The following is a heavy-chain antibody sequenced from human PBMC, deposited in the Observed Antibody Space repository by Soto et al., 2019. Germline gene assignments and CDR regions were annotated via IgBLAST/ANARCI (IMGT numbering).Heavy chain of an antibody. Sequence: GASVKVSCKASGGTFSSYAISWVRQAPGQGLEWMGGIIPIFGTANYAQKFQGRVTITADESTSTAYMELSSLRSEDTAVYYCARDYSRILPAAIHADDAFDIWGQGTMVTVSS. V-gene: IGHV1-69*13. CDR1: GGTFSSYA. CDR2: IIPIFGTA. D-gene: IGHD2-2*02. CDR3: ARDYSRILPAAIHADDAFDI. J-gene: IGHJ3*02.